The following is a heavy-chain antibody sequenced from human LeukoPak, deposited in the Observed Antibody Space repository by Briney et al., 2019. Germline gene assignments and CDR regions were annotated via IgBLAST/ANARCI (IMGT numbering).Heavy chain of an antibody. J-gene: IGHJ5*02. D-gene: IGHD3-3*01. CDR2: INPNSGGT. Sequence: ASVKVSCKASGYTFTSYYIHWVRQAPGQGLEWMGWINPNSGGTNLAQRFQGRVTMTRDTSITAAYMELSRLRSDDTAVYYCARGMIFGVVINIRSWFDPWGQGTLVTVSS. CDR3: ARGMIFGVVINIRSWFDP. V-gene: IGHV1-2*02. CDR1: GYTFTSYY.